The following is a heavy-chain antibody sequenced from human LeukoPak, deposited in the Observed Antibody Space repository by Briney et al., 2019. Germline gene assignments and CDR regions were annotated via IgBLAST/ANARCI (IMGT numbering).Heavy chain of an antibody. CDR2: ISPRGDIT. Sequence: GGSLRLSCAASGFTFSSHGMNWVRQAPGKGLEWVSGISPRGDITYYADSVKGRFTISRDNFKNTLYLEVISLTVEDTAVYYCAKDSVGADVYWGQGTLVTVSS. J-gene: IGHJ4*02. V-gene: IGHV3-23*01. CDR1: GFTFSSHG. CDR3: AKDSVGADVY. D-gene: IGHD1-26*01.